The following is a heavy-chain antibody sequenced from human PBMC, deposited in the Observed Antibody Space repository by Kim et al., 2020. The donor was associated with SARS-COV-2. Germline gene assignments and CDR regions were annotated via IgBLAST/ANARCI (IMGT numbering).Heavy chain of an antibody. V-gene: IGHV3-33*01. CDR2: IWYDGSNK. Sequence: GGSLRLSCAASGFTFSSYGMHWVRQAPGKGLEWVAVIWYDGSNKYYADSVKGRFTISRDNSKKTLYLQMNSLRAEDTAVYYCARVRLRGDSFFYYYYGMDVWGQGTTVTVSS. D-gene: IGHD2-21*02. J-gene: IGHJ6*02. CDR3: ARVRLRGDSFFYYYYGMDV. CDR1: GFTFSSYG.